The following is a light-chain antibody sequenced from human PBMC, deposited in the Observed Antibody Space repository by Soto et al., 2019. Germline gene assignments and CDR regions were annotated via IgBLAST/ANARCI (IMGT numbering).Light chain of an antibody. J-gene: IGKJ2*01. CDR1: QSISSW. Sequence: DIQLTQSPSTLSASVGDRVTITCRASQSISSWLAWYQQKPGKAPKLLIYKASSLESGVPSRFSGSGSGTEFTLTISSLQPDDFASYYCQQYNSYPYTFGQGTKLEIK. V-gene: IGKV1-5*03. CDR3: QQYNSYPYT. CDR2: KAS.